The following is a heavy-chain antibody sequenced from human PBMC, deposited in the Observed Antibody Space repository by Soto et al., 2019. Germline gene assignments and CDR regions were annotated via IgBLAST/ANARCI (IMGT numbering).Heavy chain of an antibody. CDR3: AKVIGEVAGYNYYGMDV. Sequence: EVQLLESGGGLVQPGGSLRLSCAASGFTFSSYAINWVRQAPGKGLEWVSGISASGDSAHFADSVKGRFTISRDNSRNTLYLQMNSLRDEDTAIYFCAKVIGEVAGYNYYGMDVW. J-gene: IGHJ6*01. V-gene: IGHV3-23*01. CDR1: GFTFSSYA. D-gene: IGHD6-19*01. CDR2: ISASGDSA.